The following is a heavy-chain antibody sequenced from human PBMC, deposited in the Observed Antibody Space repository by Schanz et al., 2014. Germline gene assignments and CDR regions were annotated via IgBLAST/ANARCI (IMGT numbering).Heavy chain of an antibody. Sequence: EVQLVESGGALVQPGGSLRLSCSASGFTFSDHWMSWVRQAPGKGLEWVANIKQDGSERYYVDSVKGRFTISRDNAKNSLYLQMNSLRAEDTAVYYCERFQSPHQPFDYWGQGTLVTVSS. CDR2: IKQDGSER. V-gene: IGHV3-7*01. J-gene: IGHJ4*02. CDR3: ERFQSPHQPFDY. D-gene: IGHD2-2*01. CDR1: GFTFSDHW.